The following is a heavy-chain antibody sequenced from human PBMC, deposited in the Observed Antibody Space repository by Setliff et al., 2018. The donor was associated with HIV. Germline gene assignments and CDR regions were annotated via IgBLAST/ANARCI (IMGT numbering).Heavy chain of an antibody. D-gene: IGHD3-10*01. J-gene: IGHJ6*03. V-gene: IGHV1-18*01. Sequence: ASVKVSCKASGYTFNSYGISWVRQAPGQGPEWVGWIATYNGNTNYAQKFQGRVTITADKSTSTAYMVLSSLRSEDTAVYYCARDQWGVEMATMNYYYYYMDVWGKGTTVTVSS. CDR3: ARDQWGVEMATMNYYYYYMDV. CDR2: IATYNGNT. CDR1: GYTFNSYG.